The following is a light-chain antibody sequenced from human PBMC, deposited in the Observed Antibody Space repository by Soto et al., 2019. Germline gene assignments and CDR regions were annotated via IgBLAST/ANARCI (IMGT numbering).Light chain of an antibody. Sequence: DIQITQSPSTLSASVGDRVTITCRASQSLSSWLAWYQQKPGKAPKLLIYDASSLESGVPSRFSGSGSGTEFTLTISSLQPDDFATYYCQQYNSYLITFGQGTRLEI. J-gene: IGKJ5*01. CDR1: QSLSSW. CDR2: DAS. V-gene: IGKV1-5*01. CDR3: QQYNSYLIT.